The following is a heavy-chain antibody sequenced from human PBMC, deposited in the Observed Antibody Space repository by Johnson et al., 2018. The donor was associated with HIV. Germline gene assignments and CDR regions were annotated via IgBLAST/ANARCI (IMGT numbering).Heavy chain of an antibody. D-gene: IGHD3-3*01. CDR3: GRGGRVVMEDVFGI. CDR2: IYTGGST. V-gene: IGHV3-30*04. CDR1: GFTFSSYA. Sequence: QVQLVESGGGVVQPGRSLRLSCAASGFTFSSYAMHWVRQAPGKGLEWVAVIYTGGSTYYADSVKGRFTISRDNSKNTLYLQMNSLTADDTAVYCCGRGGRVVMEDVFGIWGQETMVTVSS. J-gene: IGHJ3*02.